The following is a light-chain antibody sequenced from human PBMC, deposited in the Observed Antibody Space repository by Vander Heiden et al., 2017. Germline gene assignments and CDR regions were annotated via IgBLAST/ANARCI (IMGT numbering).Light chain of an antibody. CDR1: NIGSKN. V-gene: IGLV3-9*01. Sequence: SSELTQPLSVSVALGQPARITRWGNNIGSKNVHWDKQKPGQATVLVIYRDSNRRSGIPERFSGSNSGNTATLTISRAQAGDEADYYCQVWDSSTDVVFGGGTKLTVL. CDR3: QVWDSSTDVV. J-gene: IGLJ2*01. CDR2: RDS.